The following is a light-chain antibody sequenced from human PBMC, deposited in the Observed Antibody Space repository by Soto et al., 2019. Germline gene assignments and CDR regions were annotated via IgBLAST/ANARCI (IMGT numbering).Light chain of an antibody. J-gene: IGKJ1*01. Sequence: EIVLTQSPGTLSLSPGERATLSCRASQSVRSNYLAWYQQKPGQAPRLLIYDASSRATGFPDRFSGSGSGTDFTLTIGRLEPEDFAVYYCQQYGNSPQTFGQGTKVEIK. V-gene: IGKV3-20*01. CDR2: DAS. CDR3: QQYGNSPQT. CDR1: QSVRSNY.